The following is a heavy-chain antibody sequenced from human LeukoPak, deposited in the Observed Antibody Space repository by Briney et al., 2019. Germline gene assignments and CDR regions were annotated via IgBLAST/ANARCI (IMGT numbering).Heavy chain of an antibody. V-gene: IGHV3-23*01. CDR1: GFTFSSYV. CDR2: IGGSGDTT. CDR3: AKFHIVVVNGYFDY. J-gene: IGHJ4*02. Sequence: GGSLRLSCAASGFTFSSYVMSWVRQAPGKGLEWVSAIGGSGDTTYYADSVKGRFTISRDYSKNTLYLQMNSLRAEDTAVYYCAKFHIVVVNGYFDYWGQGTLVTVSS. D-gene: IGHD2-21*01.